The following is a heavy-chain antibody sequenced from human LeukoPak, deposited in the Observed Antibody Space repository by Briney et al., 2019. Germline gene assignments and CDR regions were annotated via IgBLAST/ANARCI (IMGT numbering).Heavy chain of an antibody. D-gene: IGHD1-1*01. CDR2: VHYNGES. V-gene: IGHV4-59*11. J-gene: IGHJ1*01. CDR3: ARGPTGAWNA. Sequence: SETLSLTCTVYGASITNHYWSWIRQSPGKGPEWIGYVHYNGESNYNPSLKSRVTMSVDTSKSQLSLQMKSVSAADTAIYFCARGPTGAWNAWGQGTLVTVSS. CDR1: GASITNHY.